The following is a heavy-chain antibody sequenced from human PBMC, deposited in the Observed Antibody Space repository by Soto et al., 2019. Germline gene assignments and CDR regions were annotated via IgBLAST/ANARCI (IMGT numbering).Heavy chain of an antibody. CDR2: FDPEDGET. CDR1: GYTLTELS. V-gene: IGHV1-24*01. CDR3: ATDRPYDILTGPSPFDY. D-gene: IGHD3-9*01. J-gene: IGHJ4*02. Sequence: GASVKVSCKVSGYTLTELSMHWVRQAPGKGLEWMGGFDPEDGETIYAQKFQGRVTMTEDTSTDTAYMELSSLRSEDTAVYYCATDRPYDILTGPSPFDYWGQGTLVTVSS.